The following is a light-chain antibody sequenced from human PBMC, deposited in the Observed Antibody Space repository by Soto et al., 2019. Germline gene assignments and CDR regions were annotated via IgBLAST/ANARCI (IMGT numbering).Light chain of an antibody. CDR2: GAS. CDR1: QGVINY. CDR3: QQYNNWPRT. Sequence: EMVMTQSPCTLSASVGDGVTISCRASQGVINYLAWYQQKPGKAPTLLIYGASNRATGIPARFSGSRSGTEFTLTISSLQSEDFAVYYCQQYNNWPRTFGQGTKVDNK. V-gene: IGKV3D-15*01. J-gene: IGKJ1*01.